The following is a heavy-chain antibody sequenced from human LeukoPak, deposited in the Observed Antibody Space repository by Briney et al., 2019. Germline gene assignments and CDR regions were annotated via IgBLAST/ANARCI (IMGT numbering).Heavy chain of an antibody. CDR3: ARDVHFRGTSPIWGFDY. Sequence: ASAKVSCKASGYTFTGYYMHWVRQAPGQGLEWMGWINPNSGGTNYAQKFQGRVTMTRDTSISTAYMELSSLRSEDTAVYYCARDVHFRGTSPIWGFDYWGQGTLVTVSS. V-gene: IGHV1-2*02. D-gene: IGHD3-16*01. CDR2: INPNSGGT. J-gene: IGHJ4*02. CDR1: GYTFTGYY.